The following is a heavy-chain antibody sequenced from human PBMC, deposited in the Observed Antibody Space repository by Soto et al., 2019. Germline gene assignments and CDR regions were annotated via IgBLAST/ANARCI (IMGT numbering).Heavy chain of an antibody. CDR2: XXYDGSNK. CDR3: XXXXXXXXXXXXXXXXXFDY. CDR1: GFTFTNYG. Sequence: QLVESGGGVVQPGRSLRLSCAASGFTFTNYGMHWVRQAPGKGLEWVXXXXYDGSNKYYADSVKGRFTISRDNSKXXXXXXXXXXXXXXXXXXXXXXXXXXXXXXXXXXXXXFDYWGQGTLVTVSS. J-gene: IGHJ4*02. V-gene: IGHV3-30*03.